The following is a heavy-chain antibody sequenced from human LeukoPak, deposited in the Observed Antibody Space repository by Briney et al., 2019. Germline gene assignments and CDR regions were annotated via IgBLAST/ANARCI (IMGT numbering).Heavy chain of an antibody. CDR2: IYYSGST. V-gene: IGHV4-61*01. J-gene: IGHJ4*02. D-gene: IGHD1-14*01. Sequence: SETLSLTCTVSGGSASSGSYYWSWIRQPPGKGLEWIGYIYYSGSTNYNPSLKSRVTISVDTSKNQFSLKLSSVTAADTAVYYCARVSRENSGTADYWGQGTLVTVSS. CDR1: GGSASSGSYY. CDR3: ARVSRENSGTADY.